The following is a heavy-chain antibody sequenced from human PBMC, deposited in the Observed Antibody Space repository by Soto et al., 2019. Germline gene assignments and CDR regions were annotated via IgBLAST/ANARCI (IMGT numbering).Heavy chain of an antibody. D-gene: IGHD3-9*01. Sequence: ASVKVSCKASGYTFTSYGISWVRQAPGQGLEWMGWISAYNGNTNYAQKLQGRVTMTTDTSTSTAYMELRSLRSDDTAVYYCARSRYFDWFPGGWFDPWGQGTLVTVSS. CDR3: ARSRYFDWFPGGWFDP. V-gene: IGHV1-18*01. CDR2: ISAYNGNT. CDR1: GYTFTSYG. J-gene: IGHJ5*02.